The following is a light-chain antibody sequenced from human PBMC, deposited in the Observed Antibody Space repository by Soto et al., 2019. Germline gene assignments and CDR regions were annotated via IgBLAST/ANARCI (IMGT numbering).Light chain of an antibody. CDR2: DVS. Sequence: QSVLTQPASVSGSPGQSITISCTGNSSDGGGYNYVSWYQQHPGKAPKLMIYDVSNRPSGVSNRFSGSKSGNTASLTISGLQAEDEADYYCSSYTSSSTPYVFGTGTKVTVL. V-gene: IGLV2-14*01. J-gene: IGLJ1*01. CDR3: SSYTSSSTPYV. CDR1: SSDGGGYNY.